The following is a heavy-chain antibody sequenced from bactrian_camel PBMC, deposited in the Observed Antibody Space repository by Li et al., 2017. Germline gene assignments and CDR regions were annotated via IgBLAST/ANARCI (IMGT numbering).Heavy chain of an antibody. V-gene: IGHV3S67*01. CDR1: GFTLSDYY. Sequence: VQLVESGGGLVQPGGSLRLSCAASGFTLSDYYMSWVRQAPGKEREEVAFIDSDGRITYADSVKGRFTFSRDIPKNTLNLQMNNLRPEDTAMYYCALSGGYCYTPSNAPWYEYWGQGTQVTVS. CDR3: ALSGGYCYTPSNAPWYEY. D-gene: IGHD2*01. J-gene: IGHJ4*01. CDR2: IDSDGRI.